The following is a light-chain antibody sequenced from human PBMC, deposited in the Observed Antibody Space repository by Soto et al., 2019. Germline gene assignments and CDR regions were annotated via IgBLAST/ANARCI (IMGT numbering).Light chain of an antibody. CDR3: CSYAGSNTYV. CDR1: SSDVGNYNL. Sequence: SALTQPASVSGSPGQSITISCTGTSSDVGNYNLVSWYQQHPGKAPKLVIYEGSKRPSGVSNRFSGFKSGNTASLTISGLQAEDEADYHCCSYAGSNTYVFGTGTKLTVL. CDR2: EGS. J-gene: IGLJ1*01. V-gene: IGLV2-23*01.